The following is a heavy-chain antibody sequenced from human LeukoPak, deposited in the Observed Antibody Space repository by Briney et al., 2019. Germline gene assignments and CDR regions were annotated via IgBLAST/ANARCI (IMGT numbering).Heavy chain of an antibody. CDR2: IYPGDSDT. D-gene: IGHD6-13*01. J-gene: IGHJ3*02. CDR3: ARLGRRCSSSWYRAGHDAFDI. CDR1: GYSFTSYW. Sequence: GESLKISCKGSGYSFTSYWIGWVRQMPGKGLEWMGIIYPGDSDTRYSPSFQGQVTISADKSISTAYLQWSSLKASDTAMYYCARLGRRCSSSWYRAGHDAFDIWGQGTMVTVSS. V-gene: IGHV5-51*01.